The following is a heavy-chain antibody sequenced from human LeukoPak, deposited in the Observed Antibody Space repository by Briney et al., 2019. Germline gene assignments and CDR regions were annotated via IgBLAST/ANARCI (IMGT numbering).Heavy chain of an antibody. CDR3: ARGASGSYEIFDY. CDR1: GGSISSYY. J-gene: IGHJ4*02. Sequence: SETLSLTCTASGGSISSYYWSWIRQPPGKGLEWMGYIYYSGSTNYNPSLKSRVTISVDTSKNQFSRKLSSVTAADTAVYYCARGASGSYEIFDYWGQGTLVTVSS. D-gene: IGHD1-26*01. CDR2: IYYSGST. V-gene: IGHV4-59*01.